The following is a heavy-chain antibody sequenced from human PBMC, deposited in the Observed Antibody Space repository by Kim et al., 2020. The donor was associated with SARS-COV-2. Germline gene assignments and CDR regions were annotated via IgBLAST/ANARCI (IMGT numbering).Heavy chain of an antibody. Sequence: KGRFTISRDNSKNTLYLKMNSLRAEDTAMYYCAKALLRGVNFYYYGMDVWGQGTTVTVSS. J-gene: IGHJ6*02. V-gene: IGHV3-30*02. CDR3: AKALLRGVNFYYYGMDV. D-gene: IGHD3-10*01.